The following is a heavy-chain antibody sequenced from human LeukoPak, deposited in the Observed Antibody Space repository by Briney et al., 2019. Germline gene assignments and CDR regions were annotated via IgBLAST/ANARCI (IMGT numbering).Heavy chain of an antibody. CDR3: ASEEGDYDISGVDY. CDR2: IIPILGIA. Sequence: SVKVSCKASGGTFSSYAISWVRQAPGQGLGWMGRIIPILGIANYAQKFQGRVTITADKSTSTAYMELSSLRSEDTAVYYCASEEGDYDISGVDYWGQGTLVTVSS. CDR1: GGTFSSYA. V-gene: IGHV1-69*04. D-gene: IGHD3-9*01. J-gene: IGHJ4*02.